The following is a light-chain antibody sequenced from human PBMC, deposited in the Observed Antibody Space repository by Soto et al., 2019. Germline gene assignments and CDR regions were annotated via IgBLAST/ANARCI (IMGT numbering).Light chain of an antibody. J-gene: IGLJ1*01. CDR3: SSYTNINTRACV. CDR1: SSDVGGYNY. V-gene: IGLV2-11*01. Sequence: QSALTQPRSVSGSPGQSVTISCTGTSSDVGGYNYVSWYQHHPGKATKLMIYDVDKRPSGVPGRFSGSKSGNTASLTISGLQAEDEAEYYCSSYTNINTRACVFGTGTKVTVL. CDR2: DVD.